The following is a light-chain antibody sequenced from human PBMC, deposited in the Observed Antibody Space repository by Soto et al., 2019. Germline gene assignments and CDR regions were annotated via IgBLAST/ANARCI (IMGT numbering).Light chain of an antibody. CDR3: QQYNNWPPWT. Sequence: EIVMTQSPATLSVSPGERATLSCRASQSVSNNLAWYQQKAGQAPRLLIYGASTRATGIPGRFSGSGSGTEFTLTISSLQSEDFAVYYCQQYNNWPPWTFGQGTKVEIK. CDR2: GAS. CDR1: QSVSNN. J-gene: IGKJ1*01. V-gene: IGKV3-15*01.